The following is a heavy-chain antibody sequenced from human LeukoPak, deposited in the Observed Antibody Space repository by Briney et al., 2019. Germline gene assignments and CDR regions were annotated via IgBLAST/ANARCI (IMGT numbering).Heavy chain of an antibody. V-gene: IGHV3-21*01. CDR3: AREDGSGSYSAFDY. CDR1: GFTFSSYS. CDR2: IRSSSSYI. Sequence: GGSLRLSCAASGFTFSSYSMNWVRQAPGKGLEWVSSIRSSSSYIYYADSVKGRFTISRDNAKNSLYLQMNSLRAEDTAVYYCAREDGSGSYSAFDYWGQGTLVTVSS. J-gene: IGHJ4*02. D-gene: IGHD3-10*01.